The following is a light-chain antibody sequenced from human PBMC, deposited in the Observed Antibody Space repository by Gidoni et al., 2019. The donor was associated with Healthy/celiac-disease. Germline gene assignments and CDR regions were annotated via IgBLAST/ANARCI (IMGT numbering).Light chain of an antibody. CDR3: NSRDSSGNRYV. Sequence: SSELTQDPAVSVALGQKVRITCQGDSLRSYYASWYQQKPGQAPVLVIYGKNNRPSGIPDRFSGSSSGNTASLTITGAQAEDEADYYCNSRDSSGNRYVFGTGTKVTVL. J-gene: IGLJ1*01. V-gene: IGLV3-19*01. CDR1: SLRSYY. CDR2: GKN.